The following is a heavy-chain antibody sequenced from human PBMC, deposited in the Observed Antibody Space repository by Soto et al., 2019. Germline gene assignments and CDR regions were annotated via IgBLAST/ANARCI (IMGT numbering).Heavy chain of an antibody. CDR3: GSERSVAYSSSWFSGEGSYYYYNRMYV. D-gene: IGHD6-13*01. J-gene: IGHJ6*02. Sequence: APVKGSCKASGYTFTIYVISWVLQAPGQGLEWMGWISAYNGNTNYAQKLHGRVTMTTDTSTSTAYMELRSLRSDDTAVYYCGSERSVAYSSSWFSGEGSYYYYNRMYVRTHGTTVTVSS. CDR2: ISAYNGNT. V-gene: IGHV1-18*01. CDR1: GYTFTIYV.